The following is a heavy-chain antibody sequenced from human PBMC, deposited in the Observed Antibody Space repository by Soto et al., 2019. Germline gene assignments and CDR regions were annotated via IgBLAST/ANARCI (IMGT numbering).Heavy chain of an antibody. CDR1: GGSMSSSSYY. J-gene: IGHJ4*02. CDR3: ARHIRAVAGLDY. D-gene: IGHD6-19*01. CDR2: IYYSGST. V-gene: IGHV4-39*01. Sequence: PSETLSLTCTVSGGSMSSSSYYWGWIRQPPGKGLEWIGSIYYSGSTNYNPSLKSRVTISVDTSKNQFSLKLSSVTAADTAVYYCARHIRAVAGLDYWGQGTLVTVSS.